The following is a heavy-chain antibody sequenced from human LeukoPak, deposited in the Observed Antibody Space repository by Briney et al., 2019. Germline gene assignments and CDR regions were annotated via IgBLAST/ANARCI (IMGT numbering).Heavy chain of an antibody. J-gene: IGHJ4*02. CDR1: GFTFSSYS. CDR3: ARSPQLDIVVVVAAIDY. Sequence: GGSLRLSCVASGFTFSSYSMNWVRQAPGKGLEWVSSISSSSSYIYYADSVKGRFTISRDNAKNSLYLQMNSLRAEDTAVYYCARSPQLDIVVVVAAIDYWGQGTLVTVSS. D-gene: IGHD2-15*01. CDR2: ISSSSSYI. V-gene: IGHV3-21*01.